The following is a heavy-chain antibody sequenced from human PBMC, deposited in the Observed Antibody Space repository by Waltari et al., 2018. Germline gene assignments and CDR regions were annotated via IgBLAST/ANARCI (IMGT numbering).Heavy chain of an antibody. CDR3: ARDGNGGGV. CDR1: GFTVGNNY. D-gene: IGHD3-16*01. Sequence: EVQLVESGGGLVQPGGSLRLYCTASGFTVGNNYMNWVRQAPGKGLEWVLLMYSGGRTYDTDSVKGIFTISRDSSKNTLYLQMNSLRAEDSAVYYCARDGNGGGVWGRGTTVTVSS. CDR2: MYSGGRT. J-gene: IGHJ6*02. V-gene: IGHV3-66*01.